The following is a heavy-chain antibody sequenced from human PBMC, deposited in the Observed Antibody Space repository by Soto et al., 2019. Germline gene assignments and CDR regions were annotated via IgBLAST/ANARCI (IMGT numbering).Heavy chain of an antibody. Sequence: SETLSLTCTVSGGSINNYYWSWIRQPPGKGLEWIGYIYYIGSTNYNPSIKSRVTISVDTSKNQFSLKLSSVTAADTAVYYCARAQALYYDILTGYGNYYYYYGMDVWGQGTTVTVS. V-gene: IGHV4-59*01. J-gene: IGHJ6*02. CDR1: GGSINNYY. D-gene: IGHD3-9*01. CDR2: IYYIGST. CDR3: ARAQALYYDILTGYGNYYYYYGMDV.